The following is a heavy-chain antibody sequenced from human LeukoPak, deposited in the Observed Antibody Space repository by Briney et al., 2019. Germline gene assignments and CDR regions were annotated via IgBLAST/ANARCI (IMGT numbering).Heavy chain of an antibody. V-gene: IGHV3-7*01. Sequence: GGSLRLSCAASGFTFSNYWMSWVRQAPGKGLEWVANIKQDGSEKYYVDSVKGRFTISRDNAKNSLYLQMNSLRPEDTAIYYCAKDPRYYDGPGYHGGYYYYMDVWGKGTTVTVSS. CDR3: AKDPRYYDGPGYHGGYYYYMDV. D-gene: IGHD3-22*01. CDR1: GFTFSNYW. J-gene: IGHJ6*03. CDR2: IKQDGSEK.